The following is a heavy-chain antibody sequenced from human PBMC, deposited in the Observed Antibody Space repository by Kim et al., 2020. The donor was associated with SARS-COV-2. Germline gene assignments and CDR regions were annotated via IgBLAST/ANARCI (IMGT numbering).Heavy chain of an antibody. V-gene: IGHV4-61*01. CDR2: IYYSGST. D-gene: IGHD2-15*01. CDR3: ARRRGDIVVVVAATPPSFDY. Sequence: SETLSLTCTVSGGSVSSGSYYWSWIRQPPGKGLEWIGYIYYSGSTNYNPSLKSRVTISVDTSKNQFSLKLSSVTAADTAVYYCARRRGDIVVVVAATPPSFDYWGQGTLVTVSS. J-gene: IGHJ4*02. CDR1: GGSVSSGSYY.